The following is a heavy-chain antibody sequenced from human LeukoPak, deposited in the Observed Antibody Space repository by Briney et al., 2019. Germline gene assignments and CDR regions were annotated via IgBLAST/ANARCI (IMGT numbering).Heavy chain of an antibody. Sequence: PGGSLRLSCAASGFTFSDYYMSWIRQAPGKGLEWVSYISSSGSTIYYADSVKGRFTISRDNAKNSLYLQMNSLRAEDTAVYYCAGHYYYGSGSFSYDYWGQGTLVTVSS. J-gene: IGHJ4*02. D-gene: IGHD3-10*01. CDR1: GFTFSDYY. CDR2: ISSSGSTI. V-gene: IGHV3-11*01. CDR3: AGHYYYGSGSFSYDY.